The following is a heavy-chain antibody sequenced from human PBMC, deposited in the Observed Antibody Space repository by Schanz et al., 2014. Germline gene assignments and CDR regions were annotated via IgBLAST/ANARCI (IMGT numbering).Heavy chain of an antibody. Sequence: DVHLLESGGGLVQPGGSLRLSCAASGFTFSSHWMHWVRQDPGKGLVWVARMNSVGSNTNYAGSVTSRFTISRDNAKITLYMQMNTLRAEYTAVYDCAKSDAFDIWGQGTLVTVSS. CDR2: MNSVGSNT. CDR1: GFTFSSHW. CDR3: AKSDAFDI. V-gene: IGHV3-74*02. J-gene: IGHJ3*02.